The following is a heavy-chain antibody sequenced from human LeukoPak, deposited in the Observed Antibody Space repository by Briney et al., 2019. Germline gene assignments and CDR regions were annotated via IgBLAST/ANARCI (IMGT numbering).Heavy chain of an antibody. CDR1: GFALTGYY. CDR3: AREGGNYPHWFDP. D-gene: IGHD4-23*01. CDR2: INPNSGGT. Sequence: ASVRVSCKTSGFALTGYYMHWVRQAPAQGPEWMGWINPNSGGTNYAQKFQGRVTMTRDTSISTFYMDLSRLISDDTAVYYCAREGGNYPHWFDPWGQGTLVTVSS. V-gene: IGHV1-2*02. J-gene: IGHJ5*02.